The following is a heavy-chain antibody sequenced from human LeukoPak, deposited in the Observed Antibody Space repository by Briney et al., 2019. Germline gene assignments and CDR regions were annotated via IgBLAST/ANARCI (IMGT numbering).Heavy chain of an antibody. Sequence: PSETLSLTCAVSEMSFSAYYWNWIRQSPGKGLEWIGEINYGGSTKYTPSLEGRGTILIDTSKNQFSLKLTSVTAADTAVYYCARGFPPGSGSRGSHAFDVWGQGTMVTVTS. CDR1: EMSFSAYY. CDR3: ARGFPPGSGSRGSHAFDV. V-gene: IGHV4-34*01. D-gene: IGHD6-19*01. CDR2: INYGGST. J-gene: IGHJ3*01.